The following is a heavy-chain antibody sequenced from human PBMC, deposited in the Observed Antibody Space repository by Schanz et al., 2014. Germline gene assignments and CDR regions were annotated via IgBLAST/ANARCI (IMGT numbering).Heavy chain of an antibody. CDR1: GFTVSSNY. V-gene: IGHV3-53*01. CDR2: IYSGGST. CDR3: ARDRWDWNNAFDI. D-gene: IGHD1-1*01. Sequence: VQLVESGGGLVRPGGSLSLSCAASGFTVSSNYMSWVRQAPGKGLEWVSVIYSGGSTYYADSVKGRFTISRDNSKNTLYLQMNSLRAEDTAVYYCARDRWDWNNAFDIWGQGTMVTVSS. J-gene: IGHJ3*02.